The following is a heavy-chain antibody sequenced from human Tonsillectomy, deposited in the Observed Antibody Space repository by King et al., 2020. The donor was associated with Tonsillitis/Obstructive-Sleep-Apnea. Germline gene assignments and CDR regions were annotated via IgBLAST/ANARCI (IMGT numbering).Heavy chain of an antibody. V-gene: IGHV4-4*02. Sequence: QLQESGPGLVKPSGTLSLTCAVPGGSISSSNWGSWFREPRGKGREWIGERYHMGRANPNPSPKSRVTISVDRSKNQFSLKRSSVTAADTAVYYCARGAPHYYYYYMDVWGKGTTVTVSS. J-gene: IGHJ6*03. CDR2: RYHMGRA. CDR3: ARGAPHYYYYYMDV. CDR1: GGSISSSNW.